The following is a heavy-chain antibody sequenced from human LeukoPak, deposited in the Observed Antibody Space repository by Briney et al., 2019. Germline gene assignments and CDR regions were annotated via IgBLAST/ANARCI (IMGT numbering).Heavy chain of an antibody. CDR2: ILSDGSIT. Sequence: GGSLRLSCAASGFTFSNTWMHWVRQVPGKGPVWVSHILSDGSITTYADSVNGRFTISRDNAKNMVYLQMSSLRAEDTAVYFCAADCGYAFQIWGRGTMVTVSS. CDR3: AADCGYAFQI. J-gene: IGHJ3*02. V-gene: IGHV3-74*01. CDR1: GFTFSNTW.